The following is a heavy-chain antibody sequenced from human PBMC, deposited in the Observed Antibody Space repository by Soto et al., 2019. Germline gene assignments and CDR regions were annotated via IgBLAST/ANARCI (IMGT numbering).Heavy chain of an antibody. Sequence: QVQLQESGPGLVKPSQTLSLTCTVSGGSIINGDTYLNWIRQHPEKGLEWMGYINYRGTTNYNPALKSRNLISINTSKNQFSLRLNSVTAADTAVYYCARDAPGVAPYWGQGTLVTVSS. D-gene: IGHD2-15*01. V-gene: IGHV4-31*03. CDR1: GGSIINGDTY. CDR2: INYRGTT. CDR3: ARDAPGVAPY. J-gene: IGHJ4*02.